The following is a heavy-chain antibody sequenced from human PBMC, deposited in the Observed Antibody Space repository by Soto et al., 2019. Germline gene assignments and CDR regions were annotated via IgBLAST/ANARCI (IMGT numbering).Heavy chain of an antibody. V-gene: IGHV2-5*02. CDR2: IYWDDDE. CDR1: GFSLNTDGEG. CDR3: AHSRNLITEDAQVGDFDY. D-gene: IGHD3-10*01. J-gene: IGHJ4*02. Sequence: QITLKESGPTQVKPTQTLTLTCSFSGFSLNTDGEGVGWVCQPPGEALEWLALIYWDDDERYSPSLKTRLTITKDPSKSQVVLIMTNMDPVHTATYYCAHSRNLITEDAQVGDFDYWGQGTLVTVSS.